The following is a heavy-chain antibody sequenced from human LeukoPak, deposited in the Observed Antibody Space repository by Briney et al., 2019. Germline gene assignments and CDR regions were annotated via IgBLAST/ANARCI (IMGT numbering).Heavy chain of an antibody. CDR3: ARRVFYSSSWYGDDALDI. V-gene: IGHV3-11*01. Sequence: GGSLRLSCAASGFTFSGYYMSWIRQAPGKGLEWVSYISSSGSSVYYADSVKGRFTISRDNAKNSLFLQMTTLRAEDTAVYYCARRVFYSSSWYGDDALDIWGQGTMVTVSS. J-gene: IGHJ3*02. CDR1: GFTFSGYY. D-gene: IGHD6-13*01. CDR2: ISSSGSSV.